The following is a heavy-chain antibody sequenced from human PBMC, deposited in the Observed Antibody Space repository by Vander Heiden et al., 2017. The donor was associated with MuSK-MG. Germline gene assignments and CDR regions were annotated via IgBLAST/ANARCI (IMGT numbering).Heavy chain of an antibody. J-gene: IGHJ6*03. CDR3: ARHVGGYYYYMDV. CDR2: IYYSGST. V-gene: IGHV4-39*01. Sequence: QLQLQESGPGLVTPSQTLSLTCTVSGGSISSCGYYRCWIRPHPGQGLAWIACIYYSGSTYYNPSLDSRVIISVDTSKNQFSLKLSSVTAADTAVYYCARHVGGYYYYMDVWGKGTTVTVSS. D-gene: IGHD2-15*01. CDR1: GGSISSCGYY.